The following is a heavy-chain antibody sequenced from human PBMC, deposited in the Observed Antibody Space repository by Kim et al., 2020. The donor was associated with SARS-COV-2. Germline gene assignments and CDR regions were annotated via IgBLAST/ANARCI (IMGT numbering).Heavy chain of an antibody. CDR2: ET. D-gene: IGHD1-1*01. CDR3: ATRDDEYFQH. Sequence: ETIYAQKFQGRVTMTEDTSTDTAYMELSSLRSEDTAVYYCATRDDEYFQHWGQGTLVTVSS. J-gene: IGHJ1*01. V-gene: IGHV1-24*01.